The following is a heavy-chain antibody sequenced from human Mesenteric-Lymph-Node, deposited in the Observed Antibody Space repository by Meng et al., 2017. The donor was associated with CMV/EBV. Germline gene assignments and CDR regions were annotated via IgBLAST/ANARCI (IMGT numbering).Heavy chain of an antibody. CDR1: GYTFTSYG. Sequence: ASVKVSCKASGYTFTSYGISWVRQAPGQGLERMGWISAYNGNTNYAQKLQGRVTMTTDTSTSTAYMELRSLRSDDTAVYYCARGADYDSRGYYLNWFDPWGQGTLVTVSS. CDR2: ISAYNGNT. CDR3: ARGADYDSRGYYLNWFDP. V-gene: IGHV1-18*01. D-gene: IGHD3-22*01. J-gene: IGHJ5*02.